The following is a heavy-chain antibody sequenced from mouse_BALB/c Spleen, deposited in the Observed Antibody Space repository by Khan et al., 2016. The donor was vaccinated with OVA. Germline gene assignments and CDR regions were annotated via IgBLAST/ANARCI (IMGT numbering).Heavy chain of an antibody. V-gene: IGHV1-80*01. CDR2: IYPGDGDS. CDR1: GYAFSRYW. J-gene: IGHJ4*01. CDR3: ARSGHPDFYYAMDY. D-gene: IGHD3-1*01. Sequence: QVRLQQSGAELVRPGSSVKLSCKASGYAFSRYWMNWVKQRPGQGLEWIGQIYPGDGDSNYNGKFKGKATLTADKSSSTAYMQLSSLTSDDSAVYFCARSGHPDFYYAMDYWGQGTSVTVSS.